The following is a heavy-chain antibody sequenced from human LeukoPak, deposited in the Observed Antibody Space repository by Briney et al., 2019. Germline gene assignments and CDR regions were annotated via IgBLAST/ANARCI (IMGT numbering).Heavy chain of an antibody. Sequence: GGSLRLSCAASGFTFSSYSMNWVRQAPGKGLEWVSSISSSSSYIYYADSVRGRFTISRDNSKNTLYLQMNSLRAEDTAVYYCARALMYYDILTGRDAFDIWGQGTMVTVSS. CDR1: GFTFSSYS. J-gene: IGHJ3*02. CDR3: ARALMYYDILTGRDAFDI. CDR2: ISSSSSYI. V-gene: IGHV3-21*04. D-gene: IGHD3-9*01.